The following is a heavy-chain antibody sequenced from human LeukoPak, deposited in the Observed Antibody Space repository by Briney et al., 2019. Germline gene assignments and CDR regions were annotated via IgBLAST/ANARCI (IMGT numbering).Heavy chain of an antibody. Sequence: PGGSLRLSCAASGFTFSRSWMHWVRQAPGRGLVWVSRINSDGSSTSYAESVKGRFTISRDNAKNTLHLQMNSLRAEDTAVYYCAREFADGSGSYDYFDYWGQGILVTVSS. CDR2: INSDGSST. CDR1: GFTFSRSW. V-gene: IGHV3-74*01. D-gene: IGHD3-10*01. J-gene: IGHJ4*02. CDR3: AREFADGSGSYDYFDY.